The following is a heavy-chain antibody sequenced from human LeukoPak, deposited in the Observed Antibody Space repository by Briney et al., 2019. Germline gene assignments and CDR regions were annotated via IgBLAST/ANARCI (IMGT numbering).Heavy chain of an antibody. CDR2: VSGSGSST. CDR1: GFTFSSYA. J-gene: IGHJ4*02. D-gene: IGHD3-10*01. V-gene: IGHV3-23*01. CDR3: AKDQRGYGRIIDY. Sequence: GGSLRLSCAASGFTFSSYAMSWVRQAPGKGLEWVSSVSGSGSSTYYADSVKGRFTISRDNSKNTLYLQMNGLRAEDTAVYYCAKDQRGYGRIIDYWGQGTLVTIAS.